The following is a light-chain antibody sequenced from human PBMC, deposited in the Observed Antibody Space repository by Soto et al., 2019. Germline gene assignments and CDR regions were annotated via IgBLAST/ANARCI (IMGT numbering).Light chain of an antibody. Sequence: EIVLTQSPGTLSLSPGERATLSCRASQSVSNNYLAWYQQKPGQAPRLLIYGASSRATGIPDRFSGSGSGTDFTLTISSLQPEDFATYYCQQANSFPITFGQGTRPAI. V-gene: IGKV3-20*01. CDR1: QSVSNNY. CDR2: GAS. J-gene: IGKJ5*01. CDR3: QQANSFPIT.